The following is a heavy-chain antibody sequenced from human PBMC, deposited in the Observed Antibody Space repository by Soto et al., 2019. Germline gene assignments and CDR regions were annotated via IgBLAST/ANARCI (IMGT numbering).Heavy chain of an antibody. D-gene: IGHD3-10*01. V-gene: IGHV4-59*01. J-gene: IGHJ5*02. CDR3: ARENPSPDYYGSGSYYMFDP. Sequence: SETLSLTCTVSGGSISSYYWSWIRQPPGKGLKWIGYIYYSGSTNYNPSLKSRVTISVDTSKNQFSLKLSSVTAADTAVYYCARENPSPDYYGSGSYYMFDPWGQGTLVTVSS. CDR1: GGSISSYY. CDR2: IYYSGST.